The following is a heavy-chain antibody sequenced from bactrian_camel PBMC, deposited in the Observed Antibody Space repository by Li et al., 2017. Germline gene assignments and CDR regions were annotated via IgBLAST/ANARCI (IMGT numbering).Heavy chain of an antibody. CDR2: IYTGGGYYVHGDTT. D-gene: IGHD6*01. V-gene: IGHV3S1*01. CDR1: LYTFDEYC. Sequence: HVQLVESGGGSVEAGGSLTLSCKTSLYTFDEYCMGWFRQAPGKEREGVAAIYTGGGYYVHGDTTYYHDSVKGRFTISQDKANNTLYLQMSKLKPEDTAMYYCAADVSQLAAYTVSTLKRGEKVGVQGKGTQVTVS. J-gene: IGHJ4*01.